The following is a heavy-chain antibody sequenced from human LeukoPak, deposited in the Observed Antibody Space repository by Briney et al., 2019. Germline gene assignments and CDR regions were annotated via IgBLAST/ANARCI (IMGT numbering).Heavy chain of an antibody. CDR1: GFTFSSYA. CDR2: ISGSGGTT. Sequence: GGSLRLSCAASGFTFSSYAMSWVRQAPGQGLEWVSAISGSGGTTYYADSVKGRFTISRDNSKNTLSLQMNSLRAEDTAVYYCAKGGYDILTALGYWGQGTLVTVSS. V-gene: IGHV3-23*01. CDR3: AKGGYDILTALGY. J-gene: IGHJ4*02. D-gene: IGHD3-9*01.